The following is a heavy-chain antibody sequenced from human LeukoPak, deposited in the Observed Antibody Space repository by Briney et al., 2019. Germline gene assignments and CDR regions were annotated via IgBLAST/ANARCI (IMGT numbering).Heavy chain of an antibody. Sequence: SETLSLTCAVYGGSFSGCYWSWIRQPPGKGLEWIGEINHSGSTNYNPSLKSRVTISVDTSKNQFSLKLSSVTAADTAVYYCAREGGRRWLQLRGNFDYWGQGTLVTVSS. CDR1: GGSFSGCY. CDR3: AREGGRRWLQLRGNFDY. J-gene: IGHJ4*02. CDR2: INHSGST. V-gene: IGHV4-34*01. D-gene: IGHD5-24*01.